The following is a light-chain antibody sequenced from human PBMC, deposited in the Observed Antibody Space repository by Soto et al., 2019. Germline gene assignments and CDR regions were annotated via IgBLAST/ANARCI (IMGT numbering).Light chain of an antibody. Sequence: QSALTQPASVSGSPGQSITISCTGTSSDIGGYNYVSWYQHHPGKAPKLMIYEVSNRPSGVSNRFSGSKSGNTASLTISGLRAEDEADYYCSSYTSSTTLDVVFGGGTKLTVL. V-gene: IGLV2-14*01. J-gene: IGLJ2*01. CDR3: SSYTSSTTLDVV. CDR1: SSDIGGYNY. CDR2: EVS.